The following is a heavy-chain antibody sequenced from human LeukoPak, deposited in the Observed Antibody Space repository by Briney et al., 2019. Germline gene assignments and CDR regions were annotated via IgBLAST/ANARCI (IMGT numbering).Heavy chain of an antibody. CDR1: GFTFSTYA. Sequence: GGSLRLSCSASGFTFSTYAMDWVRQAPGKGLECVSTISSNGGSTYYADSVKGRFTISRDNSKNTLYLQMSSLRVEDTAVYYCVKGGSSSWDYFDYWGQGTLVTVSS. CDR3: VKGGSSSWDYFDY. D-gene: IGHD6-13*01. J-gene: IGHJ4*02. V-gene: IGHV3-64D*09. CDR2: ISSNGGST.